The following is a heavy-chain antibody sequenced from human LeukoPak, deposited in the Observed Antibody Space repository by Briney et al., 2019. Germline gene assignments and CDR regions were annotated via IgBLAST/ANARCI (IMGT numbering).Heavy chain of an antibody. D-gene: IGHD2-15*01. CDR3: AREKDSFFDP. Sequence: SETLSLTCAVSGGSISSGGYSWSWIRQPPGKGLEWIGYIYHSGSTYYNPSLKSRVTISVDRSKNQLSLKLSSVTAADTAVYYCAREKDSFFDPWGQGTLVTVSS. CDR1: GGSISSGGYS. V-gene: IGHV4-30-2*01. CDR2: IYHSGST. J-gene: IGHJ5*02.